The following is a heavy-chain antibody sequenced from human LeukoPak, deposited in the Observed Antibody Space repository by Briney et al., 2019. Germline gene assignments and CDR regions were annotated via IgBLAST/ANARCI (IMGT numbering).Heavy chain of an antibody. CDR1: GFNFGDYT. CDR3: AREMVVAAIPSRQMDV. D-gene: IGHD2-21*02. Sequence: GGSLRLSCTTSGFNFGDYTMSWFRQTPEKGLEGVGFITNKAFGGTAEYAASVKGRFTISRDDSKNSLYLQMNSLTTEDTAVYYCAREMVVAAIPSRQMDVWGKGTTVTISS. J-gene: IGHJ6*04. CDR2: ITNKAFGGTA. V-gene: IGHV3-49*03.